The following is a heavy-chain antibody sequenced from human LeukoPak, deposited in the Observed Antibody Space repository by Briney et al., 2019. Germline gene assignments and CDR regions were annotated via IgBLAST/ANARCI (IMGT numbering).Heavy chain of an antibody. J-gene: IGHJ4*02. Sequence: NPSETLSLTCTVSGGSISSSSYYWGWIRQPPGKGLEWIGYIYYSGSTNYNPSLKSRVTISVDTSKNQFSLKLSSVTAADTAVYYCASGPPAAERSYFDYWGQGTLVTVSS. V-gene: IGHV4-61*05. CDR1: GGSISSSSYY. D-gene: IGHD6-13*01. CDR3: ASGPPAAERSYFDY. CDR2: IYYSGST.